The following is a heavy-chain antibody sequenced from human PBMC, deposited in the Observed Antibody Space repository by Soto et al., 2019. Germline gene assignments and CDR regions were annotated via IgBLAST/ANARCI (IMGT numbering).Heavy chain of an antibody. Sequence: PGGSLRLSCAASGFTFSSYSMNWVRQAPGKGLEWVSAISGSGGSTYYADSVKGRFTISRDNSKNTLYLQMNSLRAEDTAVYYCAKDPAYCGGDCYWGQGTLVTVSS. J-gene: IGHJ4*02. D-gene: IGHD2-21*02. CDR3: AKDPAYCGGDCY. V-gene: IGHV3-23*01. CDR2: ISGSGGST. CDR1: GFTFSSYS.